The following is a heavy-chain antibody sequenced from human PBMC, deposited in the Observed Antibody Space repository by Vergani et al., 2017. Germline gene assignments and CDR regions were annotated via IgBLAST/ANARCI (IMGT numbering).Heavy chain of an antibody. V-gene: IGHV1-2*02. CDR3: ARRSSSSWPIFTFDY. CDR1: GYTFTGYY. J-gene: IGHJ4*02. Sequence: QVQLVQSGAEVKKPGASVKVSCKASGYTFTGYYMHWVRQAPGQGLEWMGWINPNSGGTNYAQKFQGRVTMTRDTSISTAYMELSSVTAADTAVYYCARRSSSSWPIFTFDYWGQGTLVTVSS. CDR2: INPNSGGT. D-gene: IGHD6-13*01.